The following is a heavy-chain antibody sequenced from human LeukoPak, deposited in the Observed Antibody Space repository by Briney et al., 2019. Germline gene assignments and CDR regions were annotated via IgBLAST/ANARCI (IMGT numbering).Heavy chain of an antibody. V-gene: IGHV3-30*04. CDR1: GFTFSSYA. Sequence: GGSLRLSCAASGFTFSSYAMHWVRQAPGKGLEWVAVISYDGSNKYYADSVKGRFTISRDNSKNTLYLQMNSLRADDTAVYSCAKARYYDTSGYYSLLLDYWGQGTLVTVSS. CDR2: ISYDGSNK. J-gene: IGHJ4*02. CDR3: AKARYYDTSGYYSLLLDY. D-gene: IGHD3-22*01.